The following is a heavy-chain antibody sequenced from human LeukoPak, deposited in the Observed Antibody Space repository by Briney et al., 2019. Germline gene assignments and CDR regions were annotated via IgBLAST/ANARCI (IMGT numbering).Heavy chain of an antibody. J-gene: IGHJ5*02. CDR1: GGSISSHY. CDR3: ARDLDARGWFDP. Sequence: SETLSLTCTVSGGSISSHYWSWIRQPPGKGLEWIGYIYYSGSTNYNPSLKSRVTISVDASKNQSSLKLSSVTAADTAVYYCARDLDARGWFDPWGQGTLVTVSS. V-gene: IGHV4-59*11. CDR2: IYYSGST.